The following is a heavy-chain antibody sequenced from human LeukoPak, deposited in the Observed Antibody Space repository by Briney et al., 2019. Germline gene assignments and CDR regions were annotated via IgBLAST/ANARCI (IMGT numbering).Heavy chain of an antibody. CDR1: GYTFTGYY. J-gene: IGHJ6*02. CDR2: INPNSGGT. V-gene: IGHV1-2*02. D-gene: IGHD6-19*01. Sequence: EASLKVSCKASGYTFTGYYMHWVRQAPGQGLEWMGWINPNSGGTNYAQKFQGRVTMTRDTSISTAYMELSRLRSDDTAVYYCARDRYSSGRDYYYGMDVWGQGTTVTVSS. CDR3: ARDRYSSGRDYYYGMDV.